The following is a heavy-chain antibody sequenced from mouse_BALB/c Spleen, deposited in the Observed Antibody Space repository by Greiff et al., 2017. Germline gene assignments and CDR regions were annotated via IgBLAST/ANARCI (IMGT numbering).Heavy chain of an antibody. D-gene: IGHD1-1*01. J-gene: IGHJ2*01. CDR3: TRGESLMTTGARDDY. CDR1: GYTFTSYW. CDR2: IYPGNSDT. V-gene: IGHV1-5*01. Sequence: EVQLQQSGTVLVRPGASVKMSCKASGYTFTSYWMHWVKQRPGQGLEWIGAIYPGNSDTSYNQKFKGKAKLTAVTSTSTAYMELSSLTTEDSAVYYCTRGESLMTTGARDDYWGQGTTLTVSS.